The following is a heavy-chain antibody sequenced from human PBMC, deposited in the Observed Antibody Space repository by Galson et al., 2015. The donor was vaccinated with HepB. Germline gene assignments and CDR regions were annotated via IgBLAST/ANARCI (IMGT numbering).Heavy chain of an antibody. CDR3: ARERHYDILACYGLDV. V-gene: IGHV4-59*01. D-gene: IGHD3-9*01. Sequence: LSLTCAVSGGSISSYFWSWIRQPPGKGLEWIGYIYYSGSTSYNPSLRSRVTISLDTSKSKFSLKLTTVTAADTAVYYRARERHYDILACYGLDVWGQGTTVTVSS. J-gene: IGHJ6*02. CDR1: GGSISSYF. CDR2: IYYSGST.